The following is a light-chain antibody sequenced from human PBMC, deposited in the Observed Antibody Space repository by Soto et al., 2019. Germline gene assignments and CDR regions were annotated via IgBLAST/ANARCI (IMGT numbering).Light chain of an antibody. J-gene: IGKJ4*01. CDR1: QSVGSN. CDR3: QQYNNWPLT. Sequence: EIVMTQSPATLSVSPGERATLSCRASQSVGSNLAWYQQKPGQSPRLLISGASARATGIPDRFSGSGSGTDFTLTVSSLQSEDFALNYCQQYNNWPLTFGGGTTVEIK. CDR2: GAS. V-gene: IGKV3-15*01.